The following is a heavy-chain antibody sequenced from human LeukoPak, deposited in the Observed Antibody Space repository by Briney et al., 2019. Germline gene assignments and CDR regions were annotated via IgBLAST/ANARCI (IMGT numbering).Heavy chain of an antibody. CDR3: AKSLSDFWSGYDY. D-gene: IGHD3-3*01. J-gene: IGHJ4*02. V-gene: IGHV3-9*03. Sequence: PGRSLRLSCAASGFTFDDYAMHWVRQAPGKGLEWVSGISWNSGSIGYADSVKGRFTISRDNAKNSLYLQMNSLRAEDMALYYCAKSLSDFWSGYDYWGQGTLVTVSS. CDR2: ISWNSGSI. CDR1: GFTFDDYA.